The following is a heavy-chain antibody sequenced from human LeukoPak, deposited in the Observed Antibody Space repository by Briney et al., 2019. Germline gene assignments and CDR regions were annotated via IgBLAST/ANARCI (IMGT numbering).Heavy chain of an antibody. V-gene: IGHV3-33*01. CDR1: GFTFSSYG. J-gene: IGHJ4*02. CDR2: IWYDGSNK. CDR3: ARTDEGDYYDSSGYSDPGDY. Sequence: PGRSLRLSCAASGFTFSSYGMHWVRQAPGKGLEWVAVIWYDGSNKYYADSVKGRFTISRDNSKNTLYLQMNSLRAEDTAVYYCARTDEGDYYDSSGYSDPGDYWGQGTLVTLSS. D-gene: IGHD3-22*01.